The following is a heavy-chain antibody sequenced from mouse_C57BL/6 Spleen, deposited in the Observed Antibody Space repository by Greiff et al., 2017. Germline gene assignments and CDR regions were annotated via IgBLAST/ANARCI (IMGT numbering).Heavy chain of an antibody. J-gene: IGHJ4*01. CDR2: IDPSDSYT. CDR3: ARGGYDYEGTGAMDY. CDR1: GYTFTSYW. V-gene: IGHV1-59*01. Sequence: QVQLQQPGAELVRPGTSVKLSCKASGYTFTSYWMPWVKQRPGQGLEWIGVIDPSDSYTNYNQKFKGKGTLTVDTSSSTAYMQLSSLTSEDSAVYYCARGGYDYEGTGAMDYWGQGTSVTVSS. D-gene: IGHD2-4*01.